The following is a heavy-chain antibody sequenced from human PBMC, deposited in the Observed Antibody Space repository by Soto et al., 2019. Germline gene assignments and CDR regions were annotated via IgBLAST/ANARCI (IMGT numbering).Heavy chain of an antibody. CDR1: GASITTYY. CDR2: IYHTGVT. CDR3: ARTARVPDF. V-gene: IGHV4-59*01. J-gene: IGHJ4*02. D-gene: IGHD2-2*01. Sequence: SETLSLTCPFSGASITTYYWSWFRQPPGQGLESLGYIYHTGVTNSNPSLRGRLSISIDTAKNQFSLKLSSVTSADTAIYYCARTARVPDFWGPGILVTVSS.